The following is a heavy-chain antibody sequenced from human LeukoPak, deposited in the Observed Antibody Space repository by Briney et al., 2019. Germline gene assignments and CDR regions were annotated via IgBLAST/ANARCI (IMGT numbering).Heavy chain of an antibody. Sequence: SETLSLTCSVSGGSISSNTYSWGWVHQPPGEGLEWIGSISNSGSTYYNPSLKSRLTISVDTSKNQFSLKLTSVTAADTAVYYCGSVDRGWFGVGDYWGQGALATVSS. D-gene: IGHD3-10*01. CDR1: GGSISSNTYS. CDR3: GSVDRGWFGVGDY. J-gene: IGHJ4*02. CDR2: ISNSGST. V-gene: IGHV4-39*01.